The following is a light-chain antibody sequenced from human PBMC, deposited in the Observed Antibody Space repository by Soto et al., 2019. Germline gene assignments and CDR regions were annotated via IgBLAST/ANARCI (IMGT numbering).Light chain of an antibody. CDR1: QGISTN. V-gene: IGKV3-15*01. J-gene: IGKJ1*01. Sequence: EVVMTQSPATLSVSPGERATLPCRASQGISTNLAWYQQKPGQAPRLLIYGASTRATGVPVRFSGGGSGTEFTLTISSLQSEDFAVYYCQQYNNWPRTFGQGTKVEIK. CDR3: QQYNNWPRT. CDR2: GAS.